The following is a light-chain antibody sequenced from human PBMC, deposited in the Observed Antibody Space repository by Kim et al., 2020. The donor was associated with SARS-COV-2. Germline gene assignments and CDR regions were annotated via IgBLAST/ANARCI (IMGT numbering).Light chain of an antibody. V-gene: IGKV2-30*02. CDR1: ECLVHCDGNIY. CDR2: QVS. CDR3: MQGTQWPYT. Sequence: PPASISCRSSECLVHCDGNIYLIWFQQRPGQSPRHLIYQVSRRDAGVPDRYSGSGSGTDFTRMFNGVEAEYVGFYYCMQGTQWPYTFGQGTKLEI. J-gene: IGKJ2*01.